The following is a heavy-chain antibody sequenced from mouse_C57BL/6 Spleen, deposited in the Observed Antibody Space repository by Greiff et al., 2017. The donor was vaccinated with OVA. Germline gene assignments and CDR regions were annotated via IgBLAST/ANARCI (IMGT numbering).Heavy chain of an antibody. CDR2: IFPGSGGT. D-gene: IGHD6-1*01. V-gene: IGHV1-9*01. J-gene: IGHJ3*01. CDR3: ARWVEGRGAY. CDR1: GYTFTSYW. Sequence: QVQLQQPGAELMKPGASVKLSCKASGYTFTSYWMDWVKRRPGQGLEWIGEIFPGSGGTNYNEKFKGKATLTADTSSSTAYMQLSSLTSEDSAIYYCARWVEGRGAYWGQGTLVTVSA.